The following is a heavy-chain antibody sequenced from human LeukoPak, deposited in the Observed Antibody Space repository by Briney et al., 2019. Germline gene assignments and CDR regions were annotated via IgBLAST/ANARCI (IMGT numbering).Heavy chain of an antibody. V-gene: IGHV3-74*01. CDR3: ATDVRGHGMDV. CDR1: GLTFTSFW. CDR2: INADGSSS. Sequence: GGSLRLSCAASGLTFTSFWIHWVRQAPGKGLEWVSRINADGSSSTYADSVKGRFTIFRDNAKNTVYLQMNSLRSEDTAVYYCATDVRGHGMDVWGQGTTVTVSS. D-gene: IGHD3-10*02. J-gene: IGHJ6*02.